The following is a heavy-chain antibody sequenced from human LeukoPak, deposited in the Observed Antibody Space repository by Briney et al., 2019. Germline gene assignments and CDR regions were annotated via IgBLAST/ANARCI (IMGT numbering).Heavy chain of an antibody. CDR3: ATYSSSYGMDV. D-gene: IGHD6-19*01. CDR2: ISYDGSNK. Sequence: GRSLRLSCAASGFTFSSYGMHWVRQAPGKGLEWVAVISYDGSNKYYADSVKGRFTISRDNSKNTLYLQMNSLRAEDTAVYYCATYSSSYGMDVWGQGTTVTVSS. CDR1: GFTFSSYG. V-gene: IGHV3-30*03. J-gene: IGHJ6*02.